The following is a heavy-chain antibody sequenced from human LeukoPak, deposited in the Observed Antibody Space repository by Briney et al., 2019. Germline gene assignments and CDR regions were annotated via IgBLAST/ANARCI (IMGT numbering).Heavy chain of an antibody. Sequence: SETLSLTCAVYGGSFSGYYWSWIRQPPGKGLEWIGEINHSGSTNYNPSLKSRVTISVDTSKNQFSLKLSSVTAADTALYYCARGAPYCGGDCSVYFDYWGQGTLVTVPS. V-gene: IGHV4-34*01. D-gene: IGHD2-21*02. CDR1: GGSFSGYY. CDR2: INHSGST. CDR3: ARGAPYCGGDCSVYFDY. J-gene: IGHJ4*02.